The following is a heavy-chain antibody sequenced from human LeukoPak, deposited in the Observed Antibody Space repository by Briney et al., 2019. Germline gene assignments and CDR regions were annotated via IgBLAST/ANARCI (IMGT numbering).Heavy chain of an antibody. D-gene: IGHD5-18*01. CDR2: IYYRGST. V-gene: IGHV4-59*01. Sequence: SETLSLTCTVSGGSISNYYWSWIRQPAGKGLEWIGFIYYRGSTNYNPSLKSRVTISVDTSKNQFSLKVRSVTPADTAVYYCARDGTAMVTDRAFDIWGQGTMVTVSS. CDR1: GGSISNYY. CDR3: ARDGTAMVTDRAFDI. J-gene: IGHJ3*02.